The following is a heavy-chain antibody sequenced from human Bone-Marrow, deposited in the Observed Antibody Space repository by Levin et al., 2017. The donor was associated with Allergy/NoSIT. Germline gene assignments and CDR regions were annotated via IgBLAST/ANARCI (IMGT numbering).Heavy chain of an antibody. CDR2: IKSKTDGGTT. V-gene: IGHV3-15*01. CDR1: GFTFSNAW. J-gene: IGHJ4*02. CDR3: TRVRDYGGYEYYFDY. D-gene: IGHD5-12*01. Sequence: GGSLRLSCAASGFTFSNAWMSWVRQAPGKGLEWVGRIKSKTDGGTTDYAAPVKGRFTISRDDSKNTLYLQMNSLKTEDTAVYYCTRVRDYGGYEYYFDYWGQGTLVTVSS.